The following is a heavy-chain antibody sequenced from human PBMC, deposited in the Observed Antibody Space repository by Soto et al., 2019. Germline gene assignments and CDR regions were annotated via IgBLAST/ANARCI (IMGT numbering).Heavy chain of an antibody. D-gene: IGHD3-16*01. V-gene: IGHV2-5*02. J-gene: IGHJ4*02. Sequence: KESGPTLVKPTQTLTLTCTFSGFSLSTSGVGVGWIRRPPGKALEWLALIYWDDDKRYSPSLKSRLTITKDTSKNQVVLTMTNMDPMDTATYYCAHRRDDDIWGSYEDRLFDYWGQGTLVTVSS. CDR3: AHRRDDDIWGSYEDRLFDY. CDR2: IYWDDDK. CDR1: GFSLSTSGVG.